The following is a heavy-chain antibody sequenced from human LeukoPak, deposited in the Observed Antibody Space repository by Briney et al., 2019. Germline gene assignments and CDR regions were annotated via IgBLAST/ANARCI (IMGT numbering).Heavy chain of an antibody. CDR3: AREGPESLELLWHAFDI. J-gene: IGHJ3*02. D-gene: IGHD3-3*01. CDR2: ISSSSIMT. Sequence: GSLRLSCAASGFTFKSYSMNWVRQAPGKGLEWVSYISSSSIMTDHADSVKGRFTISRDNAKNSLYLQMNSLRVEDTAVYYCAREGPESLELLWHAFDIWGQGTMVTVSS. V-gene: IGHV3-48*01. CDR1: GFTFKSYS.